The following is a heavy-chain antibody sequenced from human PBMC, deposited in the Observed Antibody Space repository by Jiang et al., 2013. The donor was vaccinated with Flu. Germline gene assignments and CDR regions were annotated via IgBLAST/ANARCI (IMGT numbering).Heavy chain of an antibody. CDR1: GFTFSSYA. CDR2: ISYDGSNK. J-gene: IGHJ4*02. V-gene: IGHV3-30-3*01. D-gene: IGHD5-18*01. CDR3: ARLDAGTAMVTLDY. Sequence: VQLVESGGGVVQPGRSLRLSCAASGFTFSSYAMHWVRQAPGKGLEWVAVISYDGSNKYYADSVKGRFTISRDNSKNTLYLQMNSLRAEDTAVYYCARLDAGTAMVTLDYVGPGNPG.